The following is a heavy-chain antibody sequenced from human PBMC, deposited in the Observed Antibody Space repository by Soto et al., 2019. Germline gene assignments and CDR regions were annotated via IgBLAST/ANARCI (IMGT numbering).Heavy chain of an antibody. V-gene: IGHV4-4*02. J-gene: IGHJ6*02. D-gene: IGHD3-3*01. CDR1: GGSISSNNW. CDR2: IYHSGST. CDR3: ARVPLEWFIRMDV. Sequence: QVQLQESGPGLVKPSGTLSLTCAVSGGSISSNNWWSWVRQPPGKGLEWIGEIYHSGSTNYNPSHKSRVIISVDNSKTHFSRKLSAGTAADTAVYYCARVPLEWFIRMDVWGQGTTVTVSS.